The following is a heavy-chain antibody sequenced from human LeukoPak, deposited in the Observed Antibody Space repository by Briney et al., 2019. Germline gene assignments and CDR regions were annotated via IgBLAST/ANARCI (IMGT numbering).Heavy chain of an antibody. CDR3: ARDLGGGFFDD. J-gene: IGHJ4*02. Sequence: GGSLSLSCAASAFTFSNSWMAWIRQAPEKGLEFVANIKPDGSVRNYMDSLKGRFTISRDNAKNSLYLQMNSLGAGDTALYYCARDLGGGFFDDWGQGVPVTVSS. V-gene: IGHV3-7*01. CDR1: AFTFSNSW. CDR2: IKPDGSVR. D-gene: IGHD3-16*01.